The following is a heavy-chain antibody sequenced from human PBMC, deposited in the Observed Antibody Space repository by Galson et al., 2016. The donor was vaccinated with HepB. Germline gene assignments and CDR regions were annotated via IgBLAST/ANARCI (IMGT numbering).Heavy chain of an antibody. CDR1: GDSISSSNYY. J-gene: IGHJ4*02. Sequence: LSLTCTVSGDSISSSNYYWGWIRQPPGKGLEWIGSIYYSGSTYYNPSLKSRATISVDASKNQFSLKLSSVTAADTAVYYCARHSGSSSWYKDFDYWGQGTLVTVSS. D-gene: IGHD6-13*01. CDR2: IYYSGST. V-gene: IGHV4-39*01. CDR3: ARHSGSSSWYKDFDY.